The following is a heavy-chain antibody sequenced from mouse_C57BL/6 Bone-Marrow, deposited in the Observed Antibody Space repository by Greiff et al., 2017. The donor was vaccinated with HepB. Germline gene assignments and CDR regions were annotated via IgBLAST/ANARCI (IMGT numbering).Heavy chain of an antibody. Sequence: QVQLQQSGAELVRPGTSVKMSCKASGYTFTNYWIGWAKQRPGHGLEWIGDIYPGGGYTNYNEKFKGKATLTADKSSSTAYMQFSSLTSEDSAIYYCARGSYCGSSSAWFAYWGQGTLVTVSA. CDR3: ARGSYCGSSSAWFAY. CDR2: IYPGGGYT. D-gene: IGHD1-1*01. CDR1: GYTFTNYW. V-gene: IGHV1-63*01. J-gene: IGHJ3*01.